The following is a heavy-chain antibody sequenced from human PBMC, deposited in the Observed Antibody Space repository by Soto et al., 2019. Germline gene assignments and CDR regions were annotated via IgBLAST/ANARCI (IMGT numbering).Heavy chain of an antibody. CDR2: ISSDGINK. CDR3: AMDLYGSSSRFDY. Sequence: QVQLVESGGGAVQPGRSLRLSCAASGFTFSNNGIHWVRQAPGKGLEWVAVISSDGINKYYADSVKGRSTISRDNSKNTLFLQINSLRVEDTAVYYCAMDLYGSSSRFDYWGQGTLVTVSS. V-gene: IGHV3-30*03. D-gene: IGHD2-15*01. CDR1: GFTFSNNG. J-gene: IGHJ4*02.